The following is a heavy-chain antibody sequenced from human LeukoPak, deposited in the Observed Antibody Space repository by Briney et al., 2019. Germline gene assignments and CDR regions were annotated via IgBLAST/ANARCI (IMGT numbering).Heavy chain of an antibody. D-gene: IGHD6-13*01. CDR1: GFTFSSYA. Sequence: GGSLRLSCAASGFTFSSYAMSWVRQAPGKGLEWVSGISGSGGSTYYADSVKGRFTISRDNSKNTLYLQVNSLRAEDTAVYYCAKGRGSSSRMIFDFWGQGTLVTASS. CDR3: AKGRGSSSRMIFDF. V-gene: IGHV3-23*01. CDR2: ISGSGGST. J-gene: IGHJ4*02.